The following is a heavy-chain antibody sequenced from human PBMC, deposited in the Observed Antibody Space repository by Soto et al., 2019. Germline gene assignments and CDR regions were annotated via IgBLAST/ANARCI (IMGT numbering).Heavy chain of an antibody. Sequence: SETLSLTCAVSGGSISSSSYYWGWIRQPPGKGLEWIGSIYYSGSTYYNPSLKSRVTISVDTSKNQFSLKLSSVTAADTAVYYCARQSQELRYFDWLPLDFDYWGQGTLVTVS. CDR2: IYYSGST. V-gene: IGHV4-39*01. CDR3: ARQSQELRYFDWLPLDFDY. D-gene: IGHD3-9*01. CDR1: GGSISSSSYY. J-gene: IGHJ4*02.